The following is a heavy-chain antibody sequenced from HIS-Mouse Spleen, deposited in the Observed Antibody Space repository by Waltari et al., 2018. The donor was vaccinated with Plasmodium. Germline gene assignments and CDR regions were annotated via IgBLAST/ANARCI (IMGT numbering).Heavy chain of an antibody. Sequence: EVQLVVFGGGLIKPGGSLRLSCASSGFTFRSYSMNLVRQAPGKGLEWVSSISSSSSYIYYADSVKGRFTISRDNAKNSLYLQMNSLRAEDTAVYYCARDYYDSSGYYYGYYFDYWGQGTLVTVSS. J-gene: IGHJ4*02. D-gene: IGHD3-22*01. CDR2: ISSSSSYI. CDR1: GFTFRSYS. V-gene: IGHV3-21*01. CDR3: ARDYYDSSGYYYGYYFDY.